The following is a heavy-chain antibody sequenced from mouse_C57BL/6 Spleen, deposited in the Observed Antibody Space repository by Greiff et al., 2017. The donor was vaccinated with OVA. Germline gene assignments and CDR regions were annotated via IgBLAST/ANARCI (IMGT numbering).Heavy chain of an antibody. J-gene: IGHJ4*01. D-gene: IGHD1-1*01. Sequence: VQLKQSGAELVRPGASVKLSCTASGFNIKDDYMHWVKQRPEQGLEWIGWIDPENGDTEYASKFQGKATITADTASNTAYLQLSSLTSEDTAVYYCTSGYYGSYAMDYWGQGTSVTVSS. CDR1: GFNIKDDY. CDR2: IDPENGDT. CDR3: TSGYYGSYAMDY. V-gene: IGHV14-4*01.